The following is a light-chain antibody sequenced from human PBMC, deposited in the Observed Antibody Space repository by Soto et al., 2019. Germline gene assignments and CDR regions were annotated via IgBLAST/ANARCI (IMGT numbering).Light chain of an antibody. CDR2: GNT. J-gene: IGLJ3*02. CDR1: SSNIGAGYD. CDR3: QSYDSRLDSSGWV. Sequence: QSVLTQPPSVSGAPGQRVTISCTGSSSNIGAGYDVHWYQQLPGTAPKVLIYGNTNRPSGVPDRFSGSKSGTSASLAITGLQAEDEADYYCQSYDSRLDSSGWVFGGGTKVTVL. V-gene: IGLV1-40*01.